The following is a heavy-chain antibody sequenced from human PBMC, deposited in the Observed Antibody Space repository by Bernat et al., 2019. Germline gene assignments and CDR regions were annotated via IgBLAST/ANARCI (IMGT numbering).Heavy chain of an antibody. CDR1: GGSFSGYY. Sequence: QVQLQQWGAGLLKPSETLSLTCAVYGGSFSGYYWSWIRQPPGKGLEWIGEINHSGSTNYNPSLKSRFTISVDTSKNQFSMKLSSVTAADTAVYYCARGHDYYFDLWGRGTLVTVSS. D-gene: IGHD4-11*01. CDR3: ARGHDYYFDL. V-gene: IGHV4-34*01. J-gene: IGHJ2*01. CDR2: INHSGST.